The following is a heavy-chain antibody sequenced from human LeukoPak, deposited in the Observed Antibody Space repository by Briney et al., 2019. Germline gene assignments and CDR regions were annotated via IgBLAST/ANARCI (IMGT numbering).Heavy chain of an antibody. CDR2: IWYDGSNK. Sequence: GGSLRLSCAASGFTFSSFGMHWVRQAPGKGLEWVAVIWYDGSNKYYADSVKGRFTISRDNSKNTLYLQMNSLRAEDTAVYYCARTGYSSGQSGPYYFDYWGQGTLVTVSS. CDR3: ARTGYSSGQSGPYYFDY. J-gene: IGHJ4*02. D-gene: IGHD6-19*01. V-gene: IGHV3-33*01. CDR1: GFTFSSFG.